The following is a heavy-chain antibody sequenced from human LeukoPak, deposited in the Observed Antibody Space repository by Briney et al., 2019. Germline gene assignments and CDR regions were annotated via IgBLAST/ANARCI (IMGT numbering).Heavy chain of an antibody. V-gene: IGHV3-66*01. J-gene: IGHJ5*02. CDR1: GFTVSSNY. CDR3: AREPDIAAAGTPWFDP. Sequence: GGSLRLSCAASGFTVSSNYMSWVRQAPGKGLEWVSVIYSGGSTYYADSVKGRFTISRDNSKNTLYLQMNSLRAEDTAVYYCAREPDIAAAGTPWFDPWGQGTLVTVSS. D-gene: IGHD6-13*01. CDR2: IYSGGST.